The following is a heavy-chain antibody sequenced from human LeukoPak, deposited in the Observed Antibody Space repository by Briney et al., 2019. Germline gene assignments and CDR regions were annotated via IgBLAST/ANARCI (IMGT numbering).Heavy chain of an antibody. CDR2: IIPIFGTA. CDR1: GGTFSIYA. Sequence: ASVKVSCKASGGTFSIYAISWVRQAPGQGLEWMGGIIPIFGTANYAQKFQGRVTITADESTSTAYMELSSLRSEDTAVYYCARVAHDYSNYAGYMDVWGQGTTVTVSS. D-gene: IGHD4-11*01. V-gene: IGHV1-69*13. J-gene: IGHJ6*02. CDR3: ARVAHDYSNYAGYMDV.